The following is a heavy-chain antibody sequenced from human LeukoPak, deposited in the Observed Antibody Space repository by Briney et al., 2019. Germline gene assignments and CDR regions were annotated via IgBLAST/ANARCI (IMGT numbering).Heavy chain of an antibody. CDR3: ATKGTTVTTNYFDH. Sequence: GGSLRLSCAASGFTFSSYVMSWVRQAPGKGLEWVSSISGSGGSTYYADSVKGRFTISRDNSKNTLYLQMNSLRAEDTALYYCATKGTTVTTNYFDHWGQGTLVTVSS. J-gene: IGHJ4*02. V-gene: IGHV3-23*01. D-gene: IGHD4-11*01. CDR2: ISGSGGST. CDR1: GFTFSSYV.